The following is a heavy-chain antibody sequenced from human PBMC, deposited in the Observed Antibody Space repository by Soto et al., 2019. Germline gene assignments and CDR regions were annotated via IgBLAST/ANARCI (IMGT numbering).Heavy chain of an antibody. Sequence: QVQLVQSGAEVKKPGSSVKVSCKASGGTFSSYAISWVRQAPGQGLEWMGGIIPIFGTANYAQKFRGRVTITADESTSTAYMELSSLRSEDTAVYYCAREEVVPAAIGSWFDPWGQGTLVTVSS. CDR1: GGTFSSYA. J-gene: IGHJ5*02. V-gene: IGHV1-69*01. D-gene: IGHD2-2*01. CDR3: AREEVVPAAIGSWFDP. CDR2: IIPIFGTA.